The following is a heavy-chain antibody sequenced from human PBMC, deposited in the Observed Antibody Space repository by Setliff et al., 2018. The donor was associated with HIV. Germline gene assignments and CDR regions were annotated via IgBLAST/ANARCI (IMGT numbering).Heavy chain of an antibody. CDR2: IYPSDSDT. Sequence: PGESLKISCKVSGYRFTSYWIAWVCQMPGKGLEWMGIIYPSDSDTRYSPSFQGQVTISADKSISTAYLQWNSLKASDTALYYCARSPRDSSGWFGEGDYWGQGTLVTVSS. CDR1: GYRFTSYW. J-gene: IGHJ4*02. V-gene: IGHV5-51*01. D-gene: IGHD6-19*01. CDR3: ARSPRDSSGWFGEGDY.